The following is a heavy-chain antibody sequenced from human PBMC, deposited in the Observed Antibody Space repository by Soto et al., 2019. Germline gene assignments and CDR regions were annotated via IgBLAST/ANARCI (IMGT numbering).Heavy chain of an antibody. J-gene: IGHJ3*02. V-gene: IGHV1-69*06. D-gene: IGHD2-15*01. CDR2: IIPIFGTA. CDR1: GGTFSSYA. Sequence: SVKVSCKASGGTFSSYAISWVRQAPGQGLEWMGGIIPIFGTANYAQKFQGRVTITADKSTSTAYMELSSLRSEDTAVYYCARGGALDIVVVVAAKEDAFDIWGQGTMVTVSS. CDR3: ARGGALDIVVVVAAKEDAFDI.